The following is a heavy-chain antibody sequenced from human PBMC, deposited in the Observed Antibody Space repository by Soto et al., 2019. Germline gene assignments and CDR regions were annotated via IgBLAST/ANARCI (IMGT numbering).Heavy chain of an antibody. J-gene: IGHJ4*02. CDR3: ARVVGLGGVASAVFEY. CDR1: GYTFTDYA. V-gene: IGHV1-3*01. D-gene: IGHD2-15*01. Sequence: QVQLVQSGAEVKKPGASVKVSCRASGYTFTDYAMHWVRQAPGQRLEWVGWINAGNGNTKYSQKFQDRVTINRDTSATTAYMELSRLRSEDTAVYYWARVVGLGGVASAVFEYWGQGTLVTVSS. CDR2: INAGNGNT.